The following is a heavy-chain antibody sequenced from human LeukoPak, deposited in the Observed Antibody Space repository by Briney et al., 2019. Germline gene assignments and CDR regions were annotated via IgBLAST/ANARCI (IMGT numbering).Heavy chain of an antibody. D-gene: IGHD3-10*01. J-gene: IGHJ2*01. CDR3: ARCPYYGHQYWYFDL. V-gene: IGHV3-23*01. CDR1: GFTFSNYA. CDR2: INDNGSTR. Sequence: PGGSLRLSCGASGFTFSNYAMSWVRQAPGKGLEWVSGINDNGSTRFYAASVKGRFTSSRDNPKNTLYLQMNGLRVEDTAVYYCARCPYYGHQYWYFDLWGRGTLVTVSS.